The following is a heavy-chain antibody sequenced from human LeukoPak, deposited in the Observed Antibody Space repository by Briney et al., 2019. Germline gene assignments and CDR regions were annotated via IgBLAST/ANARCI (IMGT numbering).Heavy chain of an antibody. Sequence: VSVKVSCKASSYTFTSYGISWVRQAPGQGLEWMGWISAYNGNTNYAQKLQGRVTMTTDTSTSTAYMELRSLRSDDTAVYYCARVPTYYDFWSGYSTGNWFDPWGQGTLVTVSS. CDR2: ISAYNGNT. J-gene: IGHJ5*02. CDR3: ARVPTYYDFWSGYSTGNWFDP. D-gene: IGHD3-3*01. V-gene: IGHV1-18*01. CDR1: SYTFTSYG.